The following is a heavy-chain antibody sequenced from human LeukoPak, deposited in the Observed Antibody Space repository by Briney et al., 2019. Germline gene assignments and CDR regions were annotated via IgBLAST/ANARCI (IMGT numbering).Heavy chain of an antibody. CDR2: INPSGGST. D-gene: IGHD3-10*01. J-gene: IGHJ4*02. CDR1: GYTFTSYY. Sequence: ASVKVSCKPSGYTFTSYYMHWVRQASGQGLEWMGIINPSGGSTSYAQKFQGRVTMTRDTSTSTLYMELSSLRSEDTAVYYCARDRAGQLDYWGQGTLVTVSS. V-gene: IGHV1-46*01. CDR3: ARDRAGQLDY.